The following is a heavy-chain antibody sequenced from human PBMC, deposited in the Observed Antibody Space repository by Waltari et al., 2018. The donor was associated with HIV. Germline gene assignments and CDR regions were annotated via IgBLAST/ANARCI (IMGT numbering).Heavy chain of an antibody. V-gene: IGHV5-51*04. CDR2: IYPGDSET. Sequence: EVQLVQSGAEVKKPGESLKISCKGSGYSFTSSWIAWVRQMPGKGLERLGIIYPGDSETKYRPSVQGQFTSSADRHITTAYLQWRSLAASDSAIYCCARLGSYGSGSRPFFFDYWGQGTLVTVSS. J-gene: IGHJ4*02. CDR1: GYSFTSSW. D-gene: IGHD3-10*01. CDR3: ARLGSYGSGSRPFFFDY.